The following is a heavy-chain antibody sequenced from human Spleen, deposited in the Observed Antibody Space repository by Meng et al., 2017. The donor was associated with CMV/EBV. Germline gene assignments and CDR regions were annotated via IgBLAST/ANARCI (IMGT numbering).Heavy chain of an antibody. CDR3: TNLGRRYCSSTSCYK. J-gene: IGHJ4*02. CDR2: IKSKTDGGTT. D-gene: IGHD2-2*02. CDR1: FTFSTAW. V-gene: IGHV3-15*01. Sequence: FTFSTAWRSWVRQAPGKGLEWVGRIKSKTDGGTTDYAAPVKGRFTISREDSKNTLYLQMNSLKTEDTAVYYCTNLGRRYCSSTSCYKWGQGTLVTVSS.